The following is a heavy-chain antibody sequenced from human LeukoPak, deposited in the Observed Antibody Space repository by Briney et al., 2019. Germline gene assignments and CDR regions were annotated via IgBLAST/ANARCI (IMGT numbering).Heavy chain of an antibody. CDR2: IQGSGRT. V-gene: IGHV4-4*09. J-gene: IGHJ4*02. CDR3: VVSPNQDFFDY. Sequence: SETLSLTCTVSGVSINSHYLNWIRQPLGKGLEWIGHIQGSGRTNYNPSLKSRVTMSVDTSKRQFSLNLKSLTAADTAVYYCVVSPNQDFFDYWGQGPLVTVSS. CDR1: GVSINSHY.